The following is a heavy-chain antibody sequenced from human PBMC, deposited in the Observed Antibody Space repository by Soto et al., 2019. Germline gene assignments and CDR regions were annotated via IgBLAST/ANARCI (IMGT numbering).Heavy chain of an antibody. CDR3: ARGWQFDDWFDP. V-gene: IGHV4-59*01. Sequence: SETLSLTCTVSGGSISSYYWSWIRQPPGKGLEWIGYIYYSGSTNYNPSLKSRVTISVDTSKNQFSLKLSSVTAADTAVYYCARGWQFDDWFDPWGQGTLVTVSS. J-gene: IGHJ5*02. CDR1: GGSISSYY. D-gene: IGHD3-9*01. CDR2: IYYSGST.